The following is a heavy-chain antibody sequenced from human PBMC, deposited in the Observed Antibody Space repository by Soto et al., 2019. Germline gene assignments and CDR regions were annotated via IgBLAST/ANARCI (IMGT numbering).Heavy chain of an antibody. V-gene: IGHV3-23*01. CDR1: GFSFNNYD. J-gene: IGHJ6*03. D-gene: IGHD6-6*01. CDR3: AKETASSFMDL. Sequence: EVQLLESGGGLVQPGGSLRLSCAASGFSFNNYDMNWVRQAPGKGLAWVSVISGSGSSTYYADSVKGRFTVSRDNPKNTVYLQMGSLRAEDTALYYCAKETASSFMDLWGKGTAVTVFS. CDR2: ISGSGSST.